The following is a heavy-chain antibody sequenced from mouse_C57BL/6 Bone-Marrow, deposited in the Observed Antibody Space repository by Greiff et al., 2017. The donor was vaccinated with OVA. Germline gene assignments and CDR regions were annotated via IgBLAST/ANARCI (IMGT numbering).Heavy chain of an antibody. CDR3: VRRGSYDYEAMDY. CDR2: IRSKSNNYAT. CDR1: GFSFNTYA. Sequence: EVKLVESGGGLVQPKGSLKLSCAASGFSFNTYAMNWVRQAPGKGLEWVARIRSKSNNYATYYADSVKDRFTISRDDSESMLYLQMNNLKTEDTAMYYCVRRGSYDYEAMDYWGQGTSVTVSS. D-gene: IGHD2-12*01. J-gene: IGHJ4*01. V-gene: IGHV10-1*01.